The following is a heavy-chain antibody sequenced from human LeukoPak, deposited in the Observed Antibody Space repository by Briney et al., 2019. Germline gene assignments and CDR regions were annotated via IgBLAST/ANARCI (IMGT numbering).Heavy chain of an antibody. D-gene: IGHD2-15*01. CDR3: ARDQPYSASGYYYYGMAV. CDR1: GFTVSSYS. CDR2: ISSSSSYI. Sequence: GGSLRLFCAASGFTVSSYSMNWVRLGPGKGREWVSSISSSSSYIYYADSVKGRFTISRDNDKNSLYMQMNSLRAEDTAVYYCARDQPYSASGYYYYGMAVWGQGTTVTVSS. J-gene: IGHJ6*02. V-gene: IGHV3-21*01.